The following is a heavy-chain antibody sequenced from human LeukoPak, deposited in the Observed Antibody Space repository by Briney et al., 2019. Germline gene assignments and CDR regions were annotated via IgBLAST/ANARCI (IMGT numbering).Heavy chain of an antibody. CDR2: IYPGDSDT. CDR3: ARAKAVAGNGWFDP. J-gene: IGHJ5*02. Sequence: RESLKISCKGSGYSFTSYWIGWVRQMPGKGLGWVGIIYPGDSDTRYSPSFQGQVTISADKSISTAYLQWSSLMASDTAMYYCARAKAVAGNGWFDPWGQGTLVTVSS. V-gene: IGHV5-51*01. CDR1: GYSFTSYW. D-gene: IGHD6-19*01.